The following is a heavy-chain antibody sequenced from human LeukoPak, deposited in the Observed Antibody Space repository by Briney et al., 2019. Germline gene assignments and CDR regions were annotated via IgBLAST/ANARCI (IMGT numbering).Heavy chain of an antibody. D-gene: IGHD2-8*02. Sequence: GGSLRLSCAASGFTFSNYALSWVRQAPGKGLQWVPTISITGGSTYYADSVKGRFTISRDNSRNTVSLQMNSLRAEDTAVYYCAKEAPLYCAATNCEEGSFDCWGQGTLVTISS. V-gene: IGHV3-23*01. J-gene: IGHJ4*02. CDR1: GFTFSNYA. CDR3: AKEAPLYCAATNCEEGSFDC. CDR2: ISITGGST.